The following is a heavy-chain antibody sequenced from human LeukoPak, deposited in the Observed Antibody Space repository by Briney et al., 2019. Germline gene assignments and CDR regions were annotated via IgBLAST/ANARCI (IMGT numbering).Heavy chain of an antibody. V-gene: IGHV3-33*06. Sequence: PGGSLRLSCAASGFTFISYGMHWVRQAPGKGREWVAVILYDGGNKYYADSVKGRFTISRDNSKNTLYLQMTSLRAEDTAVYYCAKDEYYDFWSGYYSDAFDIWGQGTMVTVSS. CDR2: ILYDGGNK. CDR1: GFTFISYG. CDR3: AKDEYYDFWSGYYSDAFDI. D-gene: IGHD3-3*01. J-gene: IGHJ3*02.